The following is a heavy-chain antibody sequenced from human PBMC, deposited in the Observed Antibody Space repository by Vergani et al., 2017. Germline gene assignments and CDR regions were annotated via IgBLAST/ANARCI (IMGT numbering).Heavy chain of an antibody. D-gene: IGHD6-19*01. V-gene: IGHV4-59*11. J-gene: IGHJ5*02. CDR1: FVSIRNLY. CDR3: ASDTHSGQRADR. CDR2: IHYSENT. Sequence: QVPLQESGPGLVKSSETLSLTCSVSFVSIRNLYCNWIRQPPGKGLEWIGSIHYSENTSYNPSLKTQVTISVDTSKNKLSLTLTSVNAADTAVYYCASDTHSGQRADRWGQGILVTVTS.